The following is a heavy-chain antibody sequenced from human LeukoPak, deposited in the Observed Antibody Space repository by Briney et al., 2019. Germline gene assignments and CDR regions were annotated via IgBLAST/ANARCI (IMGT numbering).Heavy chain of an antibody. J-gene: IGHJ3*02. CDR3: ARGVGKADIVVGTFDI. V-gene: IGHV4-31*03. CDR1: RGSITSVGYY. D-gene: IGHD2-15*01. Sequence: SQTLSLTCTLSRGSITSVGYYWSWIRQHPGKGLEWMGYIYYSGSTSNNPSLKSRVTISVDTSKTQFSLKLSSVTAADTAVYYCARGVGKADIVVGTFDIWGQGTMVTVSS. CDR2: IYYSGST.